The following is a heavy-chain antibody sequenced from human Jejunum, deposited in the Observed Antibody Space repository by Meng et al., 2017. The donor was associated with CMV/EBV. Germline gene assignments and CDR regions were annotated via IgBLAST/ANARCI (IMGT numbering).Heavy chain of an antibody. CDR2: IYHSGST. Sequence: QESGPGLVNPSGTLSLTGAVSRGSTSSTNWWIWVRQPPGKGLEWIGQIYHSGSTNYNPSLKSRVSISVDKSKNQFSLKLSSVTAADTAVYYCARADKVRFDYWGQGTLVTVSS. J-gene: IGHJ4*02. CDR1: RGSTSSTNW. CDR3: ARADKVRFDY. V-gene: IGHV4-4*02.